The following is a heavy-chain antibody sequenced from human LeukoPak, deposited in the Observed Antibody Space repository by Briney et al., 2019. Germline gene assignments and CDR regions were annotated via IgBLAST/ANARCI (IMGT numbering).Heavy chain of an antibody. CDR2: ISYDGSNK. Sequence: EPGGSMRLSCAASGFTFSSYAMHWVRQAPGKGLEWVAVISYDGSNKYYADSVKGRFTISRDNSKNTLYLQMNSLRAEDTAVYYCARALGRLRLGELSSRKYAFDIWGQGTMVTVSS. CDR3: ARALGRLRLGELSSRKYAFDI. J-gene: IGHJ3*02. D-gene: IGHD3-16*02. V-gene: IGHV3-30*04. CDR1: GFTFSSYA.